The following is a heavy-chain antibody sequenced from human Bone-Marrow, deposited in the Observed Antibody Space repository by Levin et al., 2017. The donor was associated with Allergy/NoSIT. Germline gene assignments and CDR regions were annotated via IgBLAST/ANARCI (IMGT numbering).Heavy chain of an antibody. V-gene: IGHV3-15*07. CDR1: GFTFNIAW. CDR3: TTARDYGDFAFNY. J-gene: IGHJ4*02. Sequence: PGGSLRLSCAASGFTFNIAWMIWVRQAPGKGLEWVGLIKSKADGETTDFAAAVRGRFTISRDDSKNTLSLQMNSLETEDTAVYYCTTARDYGDFAFNYWGEGTLVTVSS. CDR2: IKSKADGETT. D-gene: IGHD4-17*01.